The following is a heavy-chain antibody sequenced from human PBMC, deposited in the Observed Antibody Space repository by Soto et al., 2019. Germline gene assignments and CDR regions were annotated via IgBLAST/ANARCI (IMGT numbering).Heavy chain of an antibody. CDR3: AKGDNLGPKTGYAFDP. CDR2: TYFRSKWYN. D-gene: IGHD5-12*01. V-gene: IGHV6-1*01. CDR1: GDSVSSNTAS. J-gene: IGHJ5*02. Sequence: SQTLSLTCAISGDSVSSNTASWNWIRQSPSRGLEWLGRTYFRSKWYNDYAVSVKSRIIINPDTSNNQFSLQLNSVTPEDTAVYFCAKGDNLGPKTGYAFDPWGEGIMVTVSS.